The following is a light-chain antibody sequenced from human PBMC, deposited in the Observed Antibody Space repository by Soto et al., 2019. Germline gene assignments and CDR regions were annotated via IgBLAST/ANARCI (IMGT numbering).Light chain of an antibody. Sequence: ENVLTQSPATLSLSPGERATLSCRASQSVSNYLAWYQQKPGQAPRLLIYDASNRATGIPARFSGSGSGTDFTLTISSLEPEDFAVYYCQQRSNWPPITFGQGTRLEIK. V-gene: IGKV3-11*01. CDR2: DAS. J-gene: IGKJ5*01. CDR1: QSVSNY. CDR3: QQRSNWPPIT.